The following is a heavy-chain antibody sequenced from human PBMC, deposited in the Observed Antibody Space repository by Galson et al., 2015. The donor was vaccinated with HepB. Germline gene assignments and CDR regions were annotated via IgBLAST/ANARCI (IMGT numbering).Heavy chain of an antibody. V-gene: IGHV3-64D*06. CDR3: VKRYSQGVRVDY. J-gene: IGHJ4*02. CDR1: GFTFSSYA. Sequence: SLRLSCAASGFTFSSYAMHWVRQAPGKGLEYVSAISNNGGTTFYADSVKGRFTISRDNSKNTLYLQMSSLRPEDTAVYHCVKRYSQGVRVDYWGQGTLVTVSS. D-gene: IGHD3-9*01. CDR2: ISNNGGTT.